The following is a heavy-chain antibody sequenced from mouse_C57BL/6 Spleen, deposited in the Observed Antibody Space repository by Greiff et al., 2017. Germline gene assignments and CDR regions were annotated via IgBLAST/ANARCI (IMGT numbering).Heavy chain of an antibody. CDR3: ARGGAAQATFAY. V-gene: IGHV1-80*01. D-gene: IGHD3-2*02. CDR1: GYAFSSSW. Sequence: VQLQQSGAELVKPGASVKISCKASGYAFSSSWMNWVKQRPGKGLEWIGQIYPGDGDTNYNGKFKGKATLTADKSSSTAYMQLSSLTSEDSAVYFCARGGAAQATFAYWGQGTLVTVSA. CDR2: IYPGDGDT. J-gene: IGHJ3*01.